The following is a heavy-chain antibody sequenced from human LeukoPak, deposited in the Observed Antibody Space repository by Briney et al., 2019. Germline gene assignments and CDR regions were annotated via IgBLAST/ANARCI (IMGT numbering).Heavy chain of an antibody. CDR2: ISYDGSNK. D-gene: IGHD3-10*01. CDR3: AKTHYYGSGSYYPTFDY. J-gene: IGHJ4*02. V-gene: IGHV3-30*18. Sequence: PGRSLRLSCAASGFTFSSYGMHWVRQAPGKGLEWVAVISYDGSNKYYADSVKGRFTISRDNSKNTLYLQMNSLRAEDTAVYYCAKTHYYGSGSYYPTFDYWGQGPLVTVSS. CDR1: GFTFSSYG.